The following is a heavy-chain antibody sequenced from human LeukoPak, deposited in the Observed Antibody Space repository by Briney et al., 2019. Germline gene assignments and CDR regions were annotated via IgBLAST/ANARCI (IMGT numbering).Heavy chain of an antibody. Sequence: SETLSLTCAVYGGSFSGHYWSWIRQPPGKGLEWIGEINHSGSTNYNPSLKSRVTISVDTSKNQFSLKLSSVTAADTAVYYCAREIRLWGQGTLVTVSS. CDR2: INHSGST. CDR1: GGSFSGHY. CDR3: AREIRL. V-gene: IGHV4-34*01. J-gene: IGHJ4*02.